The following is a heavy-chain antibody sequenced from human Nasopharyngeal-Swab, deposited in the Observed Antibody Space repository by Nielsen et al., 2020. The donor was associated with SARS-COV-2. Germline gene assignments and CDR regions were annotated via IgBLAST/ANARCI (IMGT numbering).Heavy chain of an antibody. CDR3: ARAVVWVGAAPSAVWGYFDY. V-gene: IGHV4-30-4*01. CDR2: IYYSGST. Sequence: WIRQPPGKGLEWIGYIYYSGSTHYNPSLKSRVTISVDTSENQFSLKLSSVTAADTAVYYCARAVVWVGAAPSAVWGYFDYWGQGTLVTVSS. D-gene: IGHD2-15*01. J-gene: IGHJ4*02.